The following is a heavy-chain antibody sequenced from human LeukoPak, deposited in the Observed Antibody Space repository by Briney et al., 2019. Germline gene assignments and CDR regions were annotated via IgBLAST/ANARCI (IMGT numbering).Heavy chain of an antibody. CDR3: ARSPETGYCSSTSCYKPIDY. CDR2: IIPIFGTA. V-gene: IGHV1-69*13. Sequence: GASVKVSCKASGGTFSSYAISWVRQAPGQGLEWMGGIIPIFGTANYAQKFQGRVTITADESTSTAYMELSSLRSEDTAVYYCARSPETGYCSSTSCYKPIDYWGQGTLVTVSS. J-gene: IGHJ4*02. CDR1: GGTFSSYA. D-gene: IGHD2-2*02.